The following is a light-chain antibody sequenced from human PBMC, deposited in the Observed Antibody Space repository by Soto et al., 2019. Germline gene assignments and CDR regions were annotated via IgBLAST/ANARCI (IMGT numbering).Light chain of an antibody. Sequence: EIVLTQSPGTLSFSPGEIATLSFSASQSLGSTYLAWYQQKPGQAPRLLIYGASTRATGIPARFSGSGSGTEFTLTISSLQSEDFAVYYCQQYNNWPRTFGQGTKVDI. J-gene: IGKJ1*01. CDR1: QSLGSTY. CDR3: QQYNNWPRT. CDR2: GAS. V-gene: IGKV3-15*01.